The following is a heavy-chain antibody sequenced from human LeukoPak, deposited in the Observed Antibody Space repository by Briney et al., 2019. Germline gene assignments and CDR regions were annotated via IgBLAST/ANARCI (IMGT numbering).Heavy chain of an antibody. V-gene: IGHV3-21*01. CDR1: GFTFSSYS. Sequence: GRSLRLSCAASGFTFSSYSMNWVRQAPGKGLECVLSISSSSSYIYYADSVKGRFTISRDNAKNSLYLQMNSLRAEDTAVYYCARGQSMAGTEVDYWGQGTLVTVSS. J-gene: IGHJ4*02. CDR2: ISSSSSYI. CDR3: ARGQSMAGTEVDY. D-gene: IGHD6-19*01.